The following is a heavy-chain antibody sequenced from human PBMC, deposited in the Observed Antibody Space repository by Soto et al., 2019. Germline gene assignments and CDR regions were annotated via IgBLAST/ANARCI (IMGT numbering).Heavy chain of an antibody. D-gene: IGHD2-15*01. Sequence: GGSLRLSCAASGFTFSSYWMHWVRQAPGKGLVWVSRINSDGSSTSYADSVKGRFTISRDNAKNTLYLQMNSLRAEDTAVYYCGRTSLEVADANREYYWGQGTLVTVSS. CDR1: GFTFSSYW. CDR3: GRTSLEVADANREYY. J-gene: IGHJ4*02. V-gene: IGHV3-74*01. CDR2: INSDGSST.